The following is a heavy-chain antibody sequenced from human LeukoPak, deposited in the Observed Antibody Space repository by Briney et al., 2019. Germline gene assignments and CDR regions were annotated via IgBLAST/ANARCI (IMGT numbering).Heavy chain of an antibody. D-gene: IGHD3-22*01. CDR2: IYYSGST. Sequence: PSETLSLTCTVSGGSISSYYWSWIRQPPGKGLEWIGYIYYSGSTNYNPSLKSRVTISVDTSKNQFSLKLSSVTAADTAVYYCASYLYGDYYDSSGYGAWGQGTLVTVSS. CDR3: ASYLYGDYYDSSGYGA. V-gene: IGHV4-59*01. J-gene: IGHJ4*02. CDR1: GGSISSYY.